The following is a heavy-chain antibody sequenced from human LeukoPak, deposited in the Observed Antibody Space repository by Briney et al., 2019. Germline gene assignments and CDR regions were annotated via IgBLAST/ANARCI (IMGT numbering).Heavy chain of an antibody. CDR1: GGSFSGYY. CDR3: ARGRIAAAGTPHYFDY. Sequence: SETLSLTCAVYGGSFSGYYWSWIRQPPGKGLEWIGEINHSGSTNYNPSLKSRVTISVDTSKNQFSLKLSSVTAADTAVYYCARGRIAAAGTPHYFDYWGQGTLATVSS. J-gene: IGHJ4*02. D-gene: IGHD6-13*01. V-gene: IGHV4-34*01. CDR2: INHSGST.